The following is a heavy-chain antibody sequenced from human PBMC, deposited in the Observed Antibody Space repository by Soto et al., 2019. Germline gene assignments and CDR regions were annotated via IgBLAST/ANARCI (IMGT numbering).Heavy chain of an antibody. Sequence: QVQVQESGPGLVKPSQTLSLTCTVSGDSLIEGSYYWTWISQHPGKGLEWIGHVHYSGTIYYNPSLRSRVTMSEDTSKNQVSLELSSVTVADTAVYYCVRGADRYKCGFWGQGTLVTVSS. CDR1: GDSLIEGSYY. CDR2: VHYSGTI. V-gene: IGHV4-31*03. CDR3: VRGADRYKCGF. D-gene: IGHD2-21*02. J-gene: IGHJ4*02.